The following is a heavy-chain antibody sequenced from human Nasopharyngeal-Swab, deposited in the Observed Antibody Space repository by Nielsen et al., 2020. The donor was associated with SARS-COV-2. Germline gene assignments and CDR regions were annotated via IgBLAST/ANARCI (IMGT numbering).Heavy chain of an antibody. Sequence: GSLRLSCAASGFTFSNAWMSWVRQAPGKGLEWVGRIKSKTDGGTTDYAAPVKGRFTISRDDSKNTLYLQMNSLKTEDTAVYYCTTVLRFLEWLYYFDYWDQGTLVTVSS. D-gene: IGHD3-3*01. CDR1: GFTFSNAW. CDR2: IKSKTDGGTT. CDR3: TTVLRFLEWLYYFDY. V-gene: IGHV3-15*01. J-gene: IGHJ4*02.